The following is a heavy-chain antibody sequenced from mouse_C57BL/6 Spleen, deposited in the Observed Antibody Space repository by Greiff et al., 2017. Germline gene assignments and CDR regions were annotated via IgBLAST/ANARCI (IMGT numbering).Heavy chain of an antibody. CDR2: IYWDDDK. D-gene: IGHD1-1*01. Sequence: QVTLKVCGPGILQSSQTLSLTCSFSGFSLSSSDMGVSWIRQPSGKGLEWLTHIYWDDDKRYNPSLKSQLTISKDTSRNQVFLKITSVDTADTATYYCARITTVSPNYFDYWGQGTTLTVSS. V-gene: IGHV8-12*01. CDR1: GFSLSSSDMG. J-gene: IGHJ2*01. CDR3: ARITTVSPNYFDY.